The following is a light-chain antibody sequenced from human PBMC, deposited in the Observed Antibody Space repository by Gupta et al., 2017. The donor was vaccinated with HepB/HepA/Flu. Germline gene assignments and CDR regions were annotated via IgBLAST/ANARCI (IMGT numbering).Light chain of an antibody. CDR2: AAS. CDR3: QQGLSTPWT. Sequence: DIQMTQSPSALSASVGDRVTITCRASQSINIYLDWYYQKPGKAPKLLIYAASALQSGVPPRFSGSGSGTDFTLTISSLQPEDFGTYYCQQGLSTPWTFGQGTKVEIK. V-gene: IGKV1-39*01. CDR1: QSINIY. J-gene: IGKJ1*01.